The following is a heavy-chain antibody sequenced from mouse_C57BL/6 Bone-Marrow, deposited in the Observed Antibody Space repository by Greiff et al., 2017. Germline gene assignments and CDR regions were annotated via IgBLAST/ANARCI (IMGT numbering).Heavy chain of an antibody. J-gene: IGHJ1*03. CDR3: ASYYGSSPRWYFDV. CDR1: GYSITSGYY. CDR2: ISYDGSN. V-gene: IGHV3-6*01. Sequence: EVQLVESGPGLVKPSQSLSLTCSVTGYSITSGYYWNWIRQFPGNKLEWMGYISYDGSNNYNPSLKNRISITRDTSKNQFFLKLNSVTTEDTATYYCASYYGSSPRWYFDVWGTGTTVTVSS. D-gene: IGHD1-1*01.